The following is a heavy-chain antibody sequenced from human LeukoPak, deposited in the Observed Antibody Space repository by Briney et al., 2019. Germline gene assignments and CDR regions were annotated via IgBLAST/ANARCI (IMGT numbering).Heavy chain of an antibody. CDR1: AYTFTGYY. J-gene: IGHJ4*02. D-gene: IGHD3-16*02. CDR3: ARGDYYYDYVWGSYRSFAFDY. V-gene: IGHV1-2*02. Sequence: GASVKVSCTASAYTFTGYYMHWVRQAPGQGLEWMGWINPNSGGTNYAQKFQGRVTMTRDTSISTAYMELSRLRSDDTAVYYCARGDYYYDYVWGSYRSFAFDYWGQGTLVTVSS. CDR2: INPNSGGT.